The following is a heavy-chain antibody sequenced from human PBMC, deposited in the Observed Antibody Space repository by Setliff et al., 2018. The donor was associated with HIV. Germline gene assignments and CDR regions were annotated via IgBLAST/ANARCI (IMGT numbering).Heavy chain of an antibody. V-gene: IGHV4-38-2*02. Sequence: PSETLSLTCTVSGDSVSSGYYWGWLRQPPGKGLEWIGSVYHSGSTSYNPSLKSRVTISVHTSKTQFSLKLNSVTAADTAVYYCARGGVGPATYASAFDIWGQGTMVTVSS. CDR3: ARGGVGPATYASAFDI. CDR2: VYHSGST. J-gene: IGHJ3*02. CDR1: GDSVSSGYY. D-gene: IGHD1-26*01.